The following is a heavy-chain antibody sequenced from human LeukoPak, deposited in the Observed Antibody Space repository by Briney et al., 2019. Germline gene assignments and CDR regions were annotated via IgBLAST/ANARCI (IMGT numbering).Heavy chain of an antibody. CDR3: AKTGYTSSSGPFDYYYSYMDV. Sequence: PGRSLRLSCAASGFTFSSYGMHWVRQAPGKGLEWVAVIWYDGSKKYYADSVKGRFTISRDNSKNTVYLQMNSLRAEDTAVYYCAKTGYTSSSGPFDYYYSYMDVWGKGTTVTVSS. CDR2: IWYDGSKK. J-gene: IGHJ6*03. D-gene: IGHD6-6*01. V-gene: IGHV3-33*06. CDR1: GFTFSSYG.